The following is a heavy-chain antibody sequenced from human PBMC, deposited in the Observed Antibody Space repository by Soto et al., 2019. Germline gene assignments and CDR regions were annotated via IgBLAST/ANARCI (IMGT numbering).Heavy chain of an antibody. CDR2: IIPIFGTA. CDR3: ARRSLRITMVRGHTRPYYYYGMDV. Sequence: QVQLVQSGAEVKKPGSSVKVSCKASGGTFSSYAINWVRQAPGQGLEWMGGIIPIFGTANYAQKFQGRVTITADESTSTAYMELSSLRSEDTAVYYCARRSLRITMVRGHTRPYYYYGMDVWGQGTTVTVSS. V-gene: IGHV1-69*12. J-gene: IGHJ6*02. D-gene: IGHD3-10*01. CDR1: GGTFSSYA.